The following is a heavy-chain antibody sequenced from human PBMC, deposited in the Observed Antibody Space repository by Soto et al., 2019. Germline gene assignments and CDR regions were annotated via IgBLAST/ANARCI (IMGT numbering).Heavy chain of an antibody. Sequence: GASVKVSWKVSGYTLTEISMHWVRQAPGKGLEWMGGFDPEDGETIYAQKFQGRVTMTEDTSTDTAYMELSSLRSEDTAVYYCAFLKKTIFGGDAFDIWGQGSMVTVSS. CDR2: FDPEDGET. CDR1: GYTLTEIS. J-gene: IGHJ3*02. V-gene: IGHV1-24*01. D-gene: IGHD3-3*01. CDR3: AFLKKTIFGGDAFDI.